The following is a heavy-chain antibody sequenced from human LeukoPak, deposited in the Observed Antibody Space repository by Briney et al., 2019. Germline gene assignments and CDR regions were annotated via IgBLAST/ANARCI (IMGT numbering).Heavy chain of an antibody. Sequence: SETLSLTCTVSGGSISSYYWSWIRHPPGKGLEWIGYIYYSGSTNYNPSLKSRVTISVDTSKNQFSLKLSSVTAADTAVYYCARHHSYCSSTSCYFIFHFDYWGQGTLVTVSS. CDR3: ARHHSYCSSTSCYFIFHFDY. D-gene: IGHD2-2*01. J-gene: IGHJ4*02. V-gene: IGHV4-59*08. CDR2: IYYSGST. CDR1: GGSISSYY.